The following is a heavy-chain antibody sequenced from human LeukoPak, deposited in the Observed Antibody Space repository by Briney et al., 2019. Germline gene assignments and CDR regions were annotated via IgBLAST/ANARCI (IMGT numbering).Heavy chain of an antibody. CDR1: GGSISSYY. V-gene: IGHV4-59*12. Sequence: PSETLSLTCTVSGGSISSYYWSWIRQPPGKELEWIGYIYYSGSTNYNPSLKSRVTISVDTSKNQFSLKLSSVTAADTAVYYCARARFDGYNEGYPDAFDIWGQGTMVTVSS. J-gene: IGHJ3*02. CDR3: ARARFDGYNEGYPDAFDI. CDR2: IYYSGST. D-gene: IGHD5-24*01.